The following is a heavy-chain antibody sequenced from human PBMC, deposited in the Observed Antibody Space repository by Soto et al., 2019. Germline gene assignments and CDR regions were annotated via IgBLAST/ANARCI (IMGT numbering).Heavy chain of an antibody. CDR1: GGSISSNY. D-gene: IGHD6-13*01. CDR2: VYNSGST. Sequence: TSETLSLTCTVSGGSISSNYWTWNRQPPGKGLEWIGYVYNSGSTNYNPSLKSRVTISEDTSKSQFSLKVNSMTAADTAVYYCARYRREAVAGYTLDNWGQGILVTVSS. V-gene: IGHV4-59*01. CDR3: ARYRREAVAGYTLDN. J-gene: IGHJ4*02.